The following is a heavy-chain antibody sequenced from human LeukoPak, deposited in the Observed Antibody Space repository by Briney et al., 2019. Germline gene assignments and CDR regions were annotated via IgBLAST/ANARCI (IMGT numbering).Heavy chain of an antibody. CDR2: IYYSGST. J-gene: IGHJ4*02. CDR1: GGSISSYY. V-gene: IGHV4-59*01. D-gene: IGHD6-19*01. CDR3: ARASSGWSIFDY. Sequence: SETLSLTCTVSGGSISSYYWSWIRQPPGMGLEWIGYIYYSGSTNYNPSLKSRVTISVDTSKNQFSLKLSSVTAADTAVYYCARASSGWSIFDYWGQGTLVTVSS.